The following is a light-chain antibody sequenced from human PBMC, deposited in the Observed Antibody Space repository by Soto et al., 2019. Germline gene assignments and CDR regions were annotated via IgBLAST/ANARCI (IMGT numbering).Light chain of an antibody. CDR2: EAS. Sequence: DIQMTQSPSTLSASIEDRVTITCRASQSINSWLAWYQQKPGKAPKLLIYEASALETGAPSRFSGSGSGTEYTLTIGSLQPDDFATYYCQQYDSYPLTFGGGTKVEIK. CDR1: QSINSW. CDR3: QQYDSYPLT. J-gene: IGKJ4*01. V-gene: IGKV1-5*03.